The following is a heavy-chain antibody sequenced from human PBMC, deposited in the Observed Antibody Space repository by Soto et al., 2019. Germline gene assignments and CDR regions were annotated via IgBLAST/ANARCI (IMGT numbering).Heavy chain of an antibody. Sequence: PGGSLRLSCAASGFTFSSYAMSWVRQAPGKGLEWVSAISGSGGSTYYADSVKGRFTISRDNSKNTLYLQMNSLRAEDTAVYYCAKDAPYCSSTSCQRVYFDYWAQGTLVTVSS. CDR2: ISGSGGST. CDR1: GFTFSSYA. J-gene: IGHJ4*02. V-gene: IGHV3-23*01. D-gene: IGHD2-2*01. CDR3: AKDAPYCSSTSCQRVYFDY.